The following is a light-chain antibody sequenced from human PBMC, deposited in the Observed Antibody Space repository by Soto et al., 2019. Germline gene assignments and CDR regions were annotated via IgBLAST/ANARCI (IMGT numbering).Light chain of an antibody. CDR2: GAS. V-gene: IGKV3-15*01. J-gene: IGKJ5*01. CDR3: QQYKNWPL. Sequence: EIVLTQSPGTLALSPGERATLSCRASQSVPRSYLAWYQQKPGQAPRLLLYGASTRATGIPVRFSGSGFGTEFTLTISSLQSEDFAVYYCQQYKNWPLFGQGTRLEI. CDR1: QSVPRSY.